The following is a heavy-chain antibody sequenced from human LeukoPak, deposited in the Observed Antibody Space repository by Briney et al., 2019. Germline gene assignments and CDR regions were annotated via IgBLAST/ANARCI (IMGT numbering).Heavy chain of an antibody. J-gene: IGHJ6*02. CDR2: IWYDGSNK. Sequence: GGSLRLSCTASGFTFSDYGMHWVRQPPGKGLEWVAIIWYDGSNKKYEDSVKGRLTMTTDTSTSTAYMELRSLRSDDTAVYYCARDDQWLLPNYYYGMDVWGQGATVTVSS. CDR3: ARDDQWLLPNYYYGMDV. D-gene: IGHD3-22*01. CDR1: GFTFSDYG. V-gene: IGHV3-30*02.